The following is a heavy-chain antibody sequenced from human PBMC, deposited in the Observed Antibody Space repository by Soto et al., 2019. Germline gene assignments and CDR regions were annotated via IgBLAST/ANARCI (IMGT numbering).Heavy chain of an antibody. CDR2: IWYDGSNK. Sequence: GGSLRLSCAASGFTFSSYGMHWVRQAPGKGLEWVAVIWYDGSNKYYADSVKGRFTISRDNSKNTLYLQMNSLRAEDTAVYYCARGVGIEPFDYWGQGTLVTVSS. J-gene: IGHJ4*02. CDR1: GFTFSSYG. D-gene: IGHD5-18*01. CDR3: ARGVGIEPFDY. V-gene: IGHV3-33*01.